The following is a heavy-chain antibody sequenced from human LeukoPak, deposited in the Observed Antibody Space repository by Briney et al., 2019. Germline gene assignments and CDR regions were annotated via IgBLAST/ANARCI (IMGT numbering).Heavy chain of an antibody. J-gene: IGHJ6*02. CDR3: ARALAPYGSGSYRSYYYYYGMDV. Sequence: GGSLRLSCAASGFTFSSYAMHWVRQAPGKGLEWVVVISYDGSNKYYADSVKGRFTISRDNSKNTLYLQMNSLRAEDTAVYYCARALAPYGSGSYRSYYYYYGMDVWGQGTTVTVSS. CDR1: GFTFSSYA. V-gene: IGHV3-30-3*01. CDR2: ISYDGSNK. D-gene: IGHD3-10*01.